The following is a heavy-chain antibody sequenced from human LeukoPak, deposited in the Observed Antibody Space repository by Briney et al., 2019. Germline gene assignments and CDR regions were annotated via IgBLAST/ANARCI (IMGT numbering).Heavy chain of an antibody. D-gene: IGHD3-3*01. CDR1: GFTFSSYG. Sequence: PGGSLRLSCAASGFTFSSYGMHWVRQAPGKGLEWVAVIWYDGSNKYYADSVKGRFTISRDNSKNTLYLQMSSLRAEDTAVYYCARDRTLITIFGVVPGPMDVWGQGTTVTVSS. CDR3: ARDRTLITIFGVVPGPMDV. CDR2: IWYDGSNK. J-gene: IGHJ6*02. V-gene: IGHV3-33*01.